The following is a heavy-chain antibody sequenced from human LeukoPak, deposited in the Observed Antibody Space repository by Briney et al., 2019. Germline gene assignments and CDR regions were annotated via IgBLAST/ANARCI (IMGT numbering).Heavy chain of an antibody. V-gene: IGHV4-39*01. J-gene: IGHJ3*02. Sequence: PSETLSLTCSVSGGSISSGTFYWGWVRQPPGKGLEWIGNVFYSGSTYYNPSLKSRVTISVDTSKNHFSLKLSSVTATDTAVYYYARQSARAFDIWGLGTMVTVSS. CDR1: GGSISSGTFY. CDR3: ARQSARAFDI. CDR2: VFYSGST.